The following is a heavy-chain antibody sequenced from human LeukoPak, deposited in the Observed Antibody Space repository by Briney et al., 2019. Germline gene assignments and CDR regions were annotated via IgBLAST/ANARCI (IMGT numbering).Heavy chain of an antibody. Sequence: ASVKVSCKASGYTFTDYYLHWVRQAPGQGPEWMGWIYPNSGGTSYAQQFQGRVTMTRDTSISAAYMELGSLRSDDTAVYYCARGDVVATAFYWGPGTLVTVSS. J-gene: IGHJ4*02. CDR2: IYPNSGGT. V-gene: IGHV1-2*02. CDR1: GYTFTDYY. CDR3: ARGDVVATAFY. D-gene: IGHD5-12*01.